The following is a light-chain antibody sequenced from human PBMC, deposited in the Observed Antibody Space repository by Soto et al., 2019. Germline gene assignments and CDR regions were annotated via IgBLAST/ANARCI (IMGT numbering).Light chain of an antibody. CDR3: LQDHNYPLT. J-gene: IGKJ4*01. V-gene: IGKV1-6*02. CDR2: AAT. CDR1: QGIGND. Sequence: AIQMAQSPSSLSASVGDRVTITCRASQGIGNDVGWYQQKPGKAPKLLLYAATTLQSGVTSRFSGTRSGTDFTLTISSLQPEDFATYYCLQDHNYPLTFGGGTNVEIK.